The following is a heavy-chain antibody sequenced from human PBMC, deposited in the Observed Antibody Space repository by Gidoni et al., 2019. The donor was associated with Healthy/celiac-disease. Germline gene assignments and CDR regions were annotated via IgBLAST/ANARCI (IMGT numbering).Heavy chain of an antibody. D-gene: IGHD5-18*01. V-gene: IGHV7-4-1*02. Sequence: QVQLVQSGSELKKPGASVKVSCKASGYTFTSYAMNWVRQAPGQGLEWMGWINTNTGNPTYAQGFTGRFVFSLDTSVSTAYLQISSLKAEDTAVYYCARDLIEDTAMVDDAFDIWGQGTMVTVSS. J-gene: IGHJ3*02. CDR3: ARDLIEDTAMVDDAFDI. CDR1: GYTFTSYA. CDR2: INTNTGNP.